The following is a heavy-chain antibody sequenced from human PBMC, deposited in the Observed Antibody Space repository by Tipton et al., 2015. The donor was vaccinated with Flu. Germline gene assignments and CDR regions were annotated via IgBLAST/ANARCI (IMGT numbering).Heavy chain of an antibody. CDR3: ARDPSTADP. CDR1: GVSVSSSNYF. D-gene: IGHD5-18*01. CDR2: VYNSGSA. J-gene: IGHJ5*02. Sequence: TLSLTCSVSGVSVSSSNYFWGWIRQPPGKGLEWIGSVYNSGSAYYRESLKRRLTISLDTSKNQFSLRLTSMTAADTAVYYCARDPSTADPWGQGTLVIVSS. V-gene: IGHV4-39*07.